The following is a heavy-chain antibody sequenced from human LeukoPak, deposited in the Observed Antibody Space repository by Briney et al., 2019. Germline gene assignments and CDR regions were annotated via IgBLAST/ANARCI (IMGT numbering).Heavy chain of an antibody. V-gene: IGHV4-38-2*02. J-gene: IGHJ4*02. D-gene: IGHD3-10*01. CDR3: ARTRYYYNSRSYGAPYYFDY. CDR1: GYSISSGYY. CDR2: IYHSGST. Sequence: SETLSLTCTVSGYSISSGYYWGWIRQPPGKGLEWIGSIYHSGSTYYNPSLKSRVTISVDSSKNQFSLKLSSVTAADTAVYYCARTRYYYNSRSYGAPYYFDYWGQGTLVTVSS.